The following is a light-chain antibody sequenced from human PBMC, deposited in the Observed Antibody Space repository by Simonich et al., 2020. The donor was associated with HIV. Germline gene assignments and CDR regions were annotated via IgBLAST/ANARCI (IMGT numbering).Light chain of an antibody. V-gene: IGKV4-1*01. Sequence: DIVMTQSPDSLAVSLGERATINCNSSQSVLYSSNNKNYLLWYQQKPGQHPNLLIYWASTRESGVPDRFSGSGSGTDFTLTSSSLQAEDVAVYYCQQFYTTPWKFGQGTKVEIK. CDR2: WAS. CDR1: QSVLYSSNNKNY. J-gene: IGKJ1*01. CDR3: QQFYTTPWK.